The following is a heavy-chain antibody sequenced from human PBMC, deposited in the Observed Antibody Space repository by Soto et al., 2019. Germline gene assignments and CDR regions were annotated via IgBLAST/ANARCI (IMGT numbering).Heavy chain of an antibody. D-gene: IGHD3-10*01. CDR1: GFTFSSYW. J-gene: IGHJ5*02. CDR3: ARDPPAEPFIASGDSWFDP. Sequence: GGSLRLSCAASGFTFSSYWMHWVRQAPGKGLVWVSRINSDGSSTSYADSVKGRFTISRDNAKNTLYLQMNSLRAEDTAVYYCARDPPAEPFIASGDSWFDPWGQGTLVTVSS. V-gene: IGHV3-74*01. CDR2: INSDGSST.